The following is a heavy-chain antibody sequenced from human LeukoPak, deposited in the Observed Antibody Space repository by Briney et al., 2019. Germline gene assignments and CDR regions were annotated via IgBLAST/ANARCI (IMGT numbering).Heavy chain of an antibody. D-gene: IGHD1-26*01. V-gene: IGHV3-23*01. CDR2: ISGSGDST. CDR3: ARDAAGSYYTYYYYGRDV. CDR1: GFTFNSYD. Sequence: PGGSLRLSCAASGFTFNSYDMNWVRQAPGKGLEWVSSISGSGDSTYYADSVKGRFTISRDNSRNTLYLQMNSLRAEDTAVYYCARDAAGSYYTYYYYGRDVWAKGPTVTVS. J-gene: IGHJ6*04.